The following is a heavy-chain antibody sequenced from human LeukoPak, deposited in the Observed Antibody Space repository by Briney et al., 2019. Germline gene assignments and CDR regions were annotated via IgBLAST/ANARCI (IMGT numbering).Heavy chain of an antibody. CDR3: AKLGTTVNNQDY. CDR1: GFTFDDYA. D-gene: IGHD4-17*01. J-gene: IGHJ4*02. V-gene: IGHV3-9*01. Sequence: GGSLRLSCAASGFTFDDYAMHWVRQAPGKGLEWVSGISWNSGSIGYADSVKGRFTISRDNAKNSLYLQMNSLRAEDTAVYYCAKLGTTVNNQDYWGQGTLVTVSS. CDR2: ISWNSGSI.